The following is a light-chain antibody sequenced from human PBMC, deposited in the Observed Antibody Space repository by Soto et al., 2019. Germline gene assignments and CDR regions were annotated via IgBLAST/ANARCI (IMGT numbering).Light chain of an antibody. V-gene: IGKV3-15*01. Sequence: EIVMTQSPAPVSASPGERATLSCRASQSISSNLAWYQQKPGQAPRLLIYGASRRAMDIPVRFSGSGSGTEFTLAISSLQSEDFALYFCQQYDNSPPLTFGGGTKVEF. CDR2: GAS. J-gene: IGKJ4*01. CDR1: QSISSN. CDR3: QQYDNSPPLT.